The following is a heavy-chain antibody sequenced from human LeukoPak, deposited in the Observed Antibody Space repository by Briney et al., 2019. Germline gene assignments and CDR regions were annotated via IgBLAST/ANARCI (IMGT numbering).Heavy chain of an antibody. V-gene: IGHV1-2*02. CDR3: AREEGGRVVPAATFDY. D-gene: IGHD2-2*01. CDR2: INPNSGGT. Sequence: GASVKVSCKASGYTFTGYYMHWVRQAPGQGLEWMGWINPNSGGTNYAQKFQGRVTMTRDTSISTAYMELSRLRSDDTAVYYCAREEGGRVVPAATFDYWGQGTLVTVSS. CDR1: GYTFTGYY. J-gene: IGHJ4*02.